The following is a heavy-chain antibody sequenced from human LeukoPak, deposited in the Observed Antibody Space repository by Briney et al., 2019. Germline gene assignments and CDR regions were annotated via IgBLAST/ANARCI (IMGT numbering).Heavy chain of an antibody. CDR2: IYTSGST. D-gene: IGHD3-22*01. Sequence: SETLSLTCTVSGGFISSYYWSWIRQPAGKGLEWIGRIYTSGSTNYNPSLKSRVTMSVDTSKNQFSLKLNSVTAADTAVYYCARVHDYYDSSGYSGCEWFDPWGQGTLVTVSS. CDR1: GGFISSYY. V-gene: IGHV4-4*07. CDR3: ARVHDYYDSSGYSGCEWFDP. J-gene: IGHJ5*02.